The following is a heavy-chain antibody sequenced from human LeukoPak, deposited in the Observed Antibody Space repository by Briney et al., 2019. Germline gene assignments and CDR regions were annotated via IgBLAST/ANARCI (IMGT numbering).Heavy chain of an antibody. Sequence: SETLSLTCAVYGGSFSGYYWSWIRQPPGKGLEWIGEINHSGSTNYNPSLKSRVTISVDTSKNQFSLKLSSVTAADTAVYYCARGTVATIPADYYYYYVDVWGKGTTVTISS. D-gene: IGHD5-12*01. CDR3: ARGTVATIPADYYYYYVDV. V-gene: IGHV4-34*01. CDR2: INHSGST. CDR1: GGSFSGYY. J-gene: IGHJ6*03.